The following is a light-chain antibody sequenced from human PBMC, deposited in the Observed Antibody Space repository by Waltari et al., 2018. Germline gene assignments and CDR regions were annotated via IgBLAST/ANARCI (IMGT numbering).Light chain of an antibody. J-gene: IGLJ3*02. CDR3: SSYRNVDTLV. Sequence: QSALTQPASVSGSLGQSITISCTGTRSDVGNYHYVSWYQHHPGKAPNLLIYEVTYRPSGVSPRFSGSKSGNTASLTISGLQAEDEADYYCSSYRNVDTLVFGGGTKLTVL. CDR2: EVT. V-gene: IGLV2-14*01. CDR1: RSDVGNYHY.